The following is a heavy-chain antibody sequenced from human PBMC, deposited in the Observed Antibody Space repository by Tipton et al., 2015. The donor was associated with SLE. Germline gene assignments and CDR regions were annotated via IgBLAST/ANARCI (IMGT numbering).Heavy chain of an antibody. V-gene: IGHV4-39*07. D-gene: IGHD5-12*01. J-gene: IGHJ4*02. CDR2: FYYGKST. Sequence: GLVKPSETLSLTCTVSGGSISSSSFYWGWIRQPPGKGLEWIGSFYYGKSTFYNPSLKSRVTISVDTSTNRLSLQLGSVTAADTALYYCARLISAYDCNFDYWGQGTLVTVSS. CDR3: ARLISAYDCNFDY. CDR1: GGSISSSSFY.